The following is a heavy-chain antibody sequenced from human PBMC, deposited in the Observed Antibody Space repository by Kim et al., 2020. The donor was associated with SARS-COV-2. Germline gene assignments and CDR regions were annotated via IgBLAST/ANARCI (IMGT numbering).Heavy chain of an antibody. CDR1: GYTFTSYY. V-gene: IGHV1-46*01. Sequence: ASVKVSCKASGYTFTSYYMHWVRQAPGQGLEWMGIINPSGGSTSYAQQFQGRVTMTRDTSTSTVYMELSSLRSEDTAVYYCARDTANNWFDPWGQGTLVTVSS. D-gene: IGHD5-18*01. J-gene: IGHJ5*02. CDR2: INPSGGST. CDR3: ARDTANNWFDP.